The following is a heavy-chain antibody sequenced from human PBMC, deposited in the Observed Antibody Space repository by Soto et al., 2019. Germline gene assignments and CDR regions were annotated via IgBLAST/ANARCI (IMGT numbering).Heavy chain of an antibody. D-gene: IGHD1-7*01. Sequence: GGSLRLSCAASGFTFSSYAMSWVRQAPGKGLERVSAISASGGSIYYADSVKGRFTISRDNSKNTLYLQMNSLRPEDTAVYHCARDQGGTTLYYHGMDVWGQGTTVTVSS. CDR3: ARDQGGTTLYYHGMDV. V-gene: IGHV3-23*01. J-gene: IGHJ6*02. CDR1: GFTFSSYA. CDR2: ISASGGSI.